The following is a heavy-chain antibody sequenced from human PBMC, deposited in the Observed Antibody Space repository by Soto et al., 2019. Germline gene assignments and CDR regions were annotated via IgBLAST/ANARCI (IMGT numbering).Heavy chain of an antibody. Sequence: ESLSLTCTVSGGSISSYYWSWIRQLPGKGLEWIGYIYYSGSTNYNPSLKSRVTISVDTSKNQFSLKLSSVTAADTAVYYCARFPRGYSYGHFDYWGQGTLVTVSS. D-gene: IGHD5-18*01. CDR3: ARFPRGYSYGHFDY. J-gene: IGHJ4*02. CDR2: IYYSGST. CDR1: GGSISSYY. V-gene: IGHV4-59*01.